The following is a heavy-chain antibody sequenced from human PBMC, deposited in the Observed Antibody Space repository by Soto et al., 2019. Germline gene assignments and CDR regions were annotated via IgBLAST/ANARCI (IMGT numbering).Heavy chain of an antibody. CDR2: LDNDGTNT. CDR3: ARDGGTYFVF. V-gene: IGHV3-74*01. CDR1: GFTFSTYW. Sequence: GGSRRLSCAASGFTFSTYWMHWVRQAPGKGLVWVSRLDNDGTNTRYADSVKGRFTVSRDNGKNTVYLQMDSLRAEDTAVYYCARDGGTYFVFWGQGTLVTVSS. J-gene: IGHJ4*02. D-gene: IGHD3-16*01.